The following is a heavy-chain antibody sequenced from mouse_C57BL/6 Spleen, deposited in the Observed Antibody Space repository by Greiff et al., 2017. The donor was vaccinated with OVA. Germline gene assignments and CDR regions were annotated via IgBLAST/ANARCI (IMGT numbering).Heavy chain of an antibody. V-gene: IGHV1-55*01. CDR3: AGGYYYGSSYGAY. CDR2: IYPGSGST. Sequence: QVQLQQPGAELVKPGASVKMSCKASGYTFTSYWITWVKQRPGQGLEWIGDIYPGSGSTNYNEKFKSKATLTVDTSSSTAYMQLSSLTSEDSAVYYCAGGYYYGSSYGAYWGKGTLVTVSA. D-gene: IGHD1-1*01. J-gene: IGHJ3*01. CDR1: GYTFTSYW.